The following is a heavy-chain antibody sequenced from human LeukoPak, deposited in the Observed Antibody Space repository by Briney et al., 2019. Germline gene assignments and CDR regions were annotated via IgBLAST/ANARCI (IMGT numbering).Heavy chain of an antibody. Sequence: GGSLRLSCAASGFTFSSYAMHWVRQAPGKGLEWVAVISYDGSNKYYADSVKGRFTISRDNSKNTLYLQMNSLRAEDTAVYYCARGGTPGWFDPWGQGTLVTVSS. CDR1: GFTFSSYA. J-gene: IGHJ5*02. CDR2: ISYDGSNK. CDR3: ARGGTPGWFDP. V-gene: IGHV3-30-3*01.